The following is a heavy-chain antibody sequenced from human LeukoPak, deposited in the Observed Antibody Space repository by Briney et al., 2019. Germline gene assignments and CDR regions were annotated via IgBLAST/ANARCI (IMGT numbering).Heavy chain of an antibody. V-gene: IGHV3-74*01. CDR2: IKSDVSST. CDR1: GFTFSSYW. J-gene: IGHJ4*02. D-gene: IGHD5-12*01. Sequence: GGSLRLSCEASGFTFSSYWMHWVRHGPGKGLVWVARIKSDVSSTDYADSVKGRSTISRDNAKNKLYLQMNSLRAEDTGVYYCTTIRPDYWGQGTLVTVSS. CDR3: TTIRPDY.